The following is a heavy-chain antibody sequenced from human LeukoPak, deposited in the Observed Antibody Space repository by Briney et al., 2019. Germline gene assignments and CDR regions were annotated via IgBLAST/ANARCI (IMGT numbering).Heavy chain of an antibody. Sequence: ASETLSLTCTVSGGSISGSSYYWGWIRQPPGKGLEWIGSIYYSGSTYYNPSLKSRVTISVDTSKNQFSLKLSSVTAADTAVYYCARKWYGSYGHEKPFDYWGQGTLVTVSS. J-gene: IGHJ4*02. V-gene: IGHV4-39*07. CDR2: IYYSGST. D-gene: IGHD1-26*01. CDR3: ARKWYGSYGHEKPFDY. CDR1: GGSISGSSYY.